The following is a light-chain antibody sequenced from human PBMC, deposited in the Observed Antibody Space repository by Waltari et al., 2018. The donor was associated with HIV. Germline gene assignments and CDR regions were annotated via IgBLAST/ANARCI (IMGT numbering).Light chain of an antibody. J-gene: IGLJ2*01. CDR1: SSNIGSHY. CDR2: RTD. V-gene: IGLV1-47*01. CDR3: AAWDDSLSAL. Sequence: QSVLTQPPSASGTPGQRVTISCSGASSNIGSHYVYWYQEPPGTAPKLLIYRTDQRPSGVPDRFSGSKSGTSASLAISGLRSEDEADYYCAAWDDSLSALFGGGTKLTVL.